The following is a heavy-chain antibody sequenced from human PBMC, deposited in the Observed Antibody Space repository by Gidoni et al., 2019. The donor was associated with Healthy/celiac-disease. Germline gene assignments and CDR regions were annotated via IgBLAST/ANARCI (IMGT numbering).Heavy chain of an antibody. CDR3: ARDSAHSSSWRWFDP. CDR1: GGSISSYY. J-gene: IGHJ5*02. CDR2: IYYSGST. D-gene: IGHD6-13*01. V-gene: IGHV4-59*01. Sequence: QVQLQESGPGLVKPSETLSLTCTVSGGSISSYYWSWIRQPPGKGLEWSGYIYYSGSTNYNPSLKSRVTISVDTSKNQFSLKLSSVTAADTAVYYCARDSAHSSSWRWFDPWGQGTLVTVSS.